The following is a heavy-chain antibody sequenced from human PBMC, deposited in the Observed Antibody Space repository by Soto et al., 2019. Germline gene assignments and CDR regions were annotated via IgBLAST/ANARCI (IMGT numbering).Heavy chain of an antibody. J-gene: IGHJ2*01. CDR2: ISGSGGST. CDR1: GFTFSSYA. D-gene: IGHD3-10*01. V-gene: IGHV3-23*01. CDR3: AKGPNKYYYGSGSSRGGYFDL. Sequence: EVQLLESGGGLVQPGGSLRLSCAASGFTFSSYAMSWVRQAPGKGLEWVSAISGSGGSTYYADSVKGRFTISRDNSKNTLYLQMNSLRAEDTAVYYCAKGPNKYYYGSGSSRGGYFDLWGRGTLVTVSS.